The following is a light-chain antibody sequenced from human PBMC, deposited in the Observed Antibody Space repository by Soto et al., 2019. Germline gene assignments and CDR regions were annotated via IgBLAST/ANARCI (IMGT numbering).Light chain of an antibody. CDR1: QSISSW. J-gene: IGKJ2*01. Sequence: DIQMTQSPSTLSASVGDRVTITCRASQSISSWLAWYQQKPGKAPKLLIYDASSLESGVPSRFSGSGSGTEFTLTISSLQPDDFATYYCQQYNSYLVTFGQGTKLGIK. CDR2: DAS. CDR3: QQYNSYLVT. V-gene: IGKV1-5*01.